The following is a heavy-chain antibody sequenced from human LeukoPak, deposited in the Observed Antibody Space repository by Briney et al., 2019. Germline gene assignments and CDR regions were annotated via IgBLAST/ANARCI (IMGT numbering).Heavy chain of an antibody. CDR2: INPNSGGT. CDR3: ARPTGGYYYYYGMDV. CDR1: GYTFTGYY. Sequence: ASVQVSCKASGYTFTGYYMHWVRQAPGQGLEWMGWINPNSGGTNYAQKFQGRVTMTRDTSISTAYMELSRLRSDDTAVYYCARPTGGYYYYYGMDVWGQGTTVTVSS. V-gene: IGHV1-2*02. J-gene: IGHJ6*02.